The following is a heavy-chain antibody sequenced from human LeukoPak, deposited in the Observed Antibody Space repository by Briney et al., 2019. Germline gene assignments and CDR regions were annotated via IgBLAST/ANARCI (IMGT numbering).Heavy chain of an antibody. V-gene: IGHV3-23*01. CDR3: ANSIAVAAHFDY. Sequence: GGSLILSCAASGFTFSSYAMSWVRQAPGKGLEWVSAISGSGGSTYYADSVKGRFTISRDNSKNTLYLQMNSLRAEDTAVYYCANSIAVAAHFDYWGQGTLVTVSS. CDR1: GFTFSSYA. D-gene: IGHD6-19*01. CDR2: ISGSGGST. J-gene: IGHJ4*02.